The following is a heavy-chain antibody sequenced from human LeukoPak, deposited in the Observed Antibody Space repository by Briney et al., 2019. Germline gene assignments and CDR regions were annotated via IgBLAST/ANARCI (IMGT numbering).Heavy chain of an antibody. CDR2: MNPNSGNT. J-gene: IGHJ6*03. D-gene: IGHD3-3*01. Sequence: ASVKVSCKASGYTFTSYDINWVRQATGQGLEWMGWMNPNSGNTGYAQKFQGRVTMTRNTSISTAYMELSSLRSEDTAVYYCARTSQTDYDFWSGYYYYYYYYMDVWGKGSTVTVCS. CDR1: GYTFTSYD. CDR3: ARTSQTDYDFWSGYYYYYYYYMDV. V-gene: IGHV1-8*01.